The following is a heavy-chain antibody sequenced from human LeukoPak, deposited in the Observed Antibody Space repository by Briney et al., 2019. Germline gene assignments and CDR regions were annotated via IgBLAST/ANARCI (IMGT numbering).Heavy chain of an antibody. V-gene: IGHV1-69*05. J-gene: IGHJ4*02. Sequence: GASVKVSCKASGGTFSSYAISWVRQAPGQGLEWMGGIIPIFGTANYAQKFQGRVTITTDESTSTAYMELSSLRSEDTAVYYCARGYRTSYYGSGSYNDFDYWGQGTLVTVSS. D-gene: IGHD3-10*01. CDR1: GGTFSSYA. CDR2: IIPIFGTA. CDR3: ARGYRTSYYGSGSYNDFDY.